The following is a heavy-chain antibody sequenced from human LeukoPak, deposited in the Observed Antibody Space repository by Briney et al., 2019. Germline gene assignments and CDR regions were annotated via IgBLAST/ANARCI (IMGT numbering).Heavy chain of an antibody. CDR2: IFRDDST. CDR3: AKQSAGSAAWYSLHYDF. J-gene: IGHJ4*02. D-gene: IGHD6-13*01. Sequence: GGSLRLSCAASGFAVSNNYMMWVRQAPGKGQEWVSAIFRDDSTYYADSVKGRLTISRDNSKNTLYLQMNGLRAEDTAVYFCAKQSAGSAAWYSLHYDFWGQGTLVTVSS. CDR1: GFAVSNNY. V-gene: IGHV3-53*01.